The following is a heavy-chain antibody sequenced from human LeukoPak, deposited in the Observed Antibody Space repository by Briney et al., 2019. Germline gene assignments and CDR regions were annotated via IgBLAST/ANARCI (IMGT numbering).Heavy chain of an antibody. CDR3: AKDTVSGNYANDAFDI. CDR2: TSGSGDNT. Sequence: PGGSLRLSCAASGFTFSSYSMNWVRQAPGKGLEWVSTTSGSGDNTYYADSVKGRFTVSRDNSKNTLYVQMNSLRAEDTAVYYCAKDTVSGNYANDAFDIWGQGTMVTVSS. CDR1: GFTFSSYS. V-gene: IGHV3-23*01. D-gene: IGHD1-26*01. J-gene: IGHJ3*02.